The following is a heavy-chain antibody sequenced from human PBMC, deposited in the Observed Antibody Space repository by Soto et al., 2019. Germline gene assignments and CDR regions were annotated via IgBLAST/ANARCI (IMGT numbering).Heavy chain of an antibody. J-gene: IGHJ4*02. CDR3: ARGGIDWLLYGSFGY. CDR2: INHSGST. CDR1: GGSFSGYY. Sequence: QVQLQQWGAGLLKPSETLSLTCAVYGGSFSGYYWSWIRQPPGKGLEWIGEINHSGSTNYNPSLKSRVTISVDTSKNQFSLKLSSVTAADTAVYYCARGGIDWLLYGSFGYWGQGTLVTVSS. V-gene: IGHV4-34*01. D-gene: IGHD3-9*01.